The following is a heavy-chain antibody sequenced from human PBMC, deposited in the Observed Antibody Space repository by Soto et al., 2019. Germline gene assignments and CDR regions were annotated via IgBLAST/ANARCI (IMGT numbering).Heavy chain of an antibody. CDR3: ARHARGYCSGGSCYYNWFDP. Sequence: QVQLQESGPGLVKPSETLSLTCTVSGGSISSYYWSWIRQPPGKGLEWIGYIYYSGSTNYNPSPKSRVTISVDTSKNQFSLKLSSVTAADTAVYYCARHARGYCSGGSCYYNWFDPWGQGTLVTVSS. D-gene: IGHD2-15*01. J-gene: IGHJ5*02. CDR1: GGSISSYY. V-gene: IGHV4-59*08. CDR2: IYYSGST.